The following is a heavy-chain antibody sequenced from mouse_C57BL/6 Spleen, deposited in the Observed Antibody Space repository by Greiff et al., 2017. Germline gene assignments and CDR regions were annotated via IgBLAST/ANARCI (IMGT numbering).Heavy chain of an antibody. Sequence: QVQLPQSGPELVKPGASVTISCKASGYAFSSSWMNWVKQRPGKGLEWIGRIYPGDGDTNYNGKCKGKATRTADKSSSTAYIQLSSLTSEDSAVYFCARLSNHYAMDYWGQGTSVTVSS. D-gene: IGHD2-5*01. J-gene: IGHJ4*01. CDR1: GYAFSSSW. CDR2: IYPGDGDT. V-gene: IGHV1-82*01. CDR3: ARLSNHYAMDY.